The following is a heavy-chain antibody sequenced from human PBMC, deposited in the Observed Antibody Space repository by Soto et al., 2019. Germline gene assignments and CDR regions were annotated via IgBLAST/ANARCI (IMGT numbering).Heavy chain of an antibody. V-gene: IGHV3-30*04. CDR3: ARDQCFGGGRSCYYFDF. J-gene: IGHJ4*02. CDR1: GFTFTSYD. D-gene: IGHD2-15*01. Sequence: QVQLVESGEGVVQPGRSLRLSCAASGFTFTSYDINWVRQAPGKGLEWVAVISNDGRGKYYADSVKGRFTISSDNSKNTLYLQMNSLRSDDTAVYYCARDQCFGGGRSCYYFDFWGQGTLVTVSS. CDR2: ISNDGRGK.